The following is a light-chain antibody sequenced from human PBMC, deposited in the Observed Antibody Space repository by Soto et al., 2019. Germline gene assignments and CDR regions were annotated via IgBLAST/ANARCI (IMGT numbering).Light chain of an antibody. V-gene: IGKV3-11*01. CDR1: QSVSSY. CDR2: DAS. J-gene: IGKJ4*01. CDR3: QQRSNLLT. Sequence: EIVLTQSPATLSLSPGERATLSCRASQSVSSYLAWYQQKPGQAPRLLIYDASNRATGIPARFSGSGSGTDFTLTISSLEPEDFAGYYWQQRSNLLTFGGGTKVEIK.